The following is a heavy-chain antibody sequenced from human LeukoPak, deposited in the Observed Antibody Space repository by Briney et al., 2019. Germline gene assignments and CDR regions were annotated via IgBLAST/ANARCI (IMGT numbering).Heavy chain of an antibody. CDR2: IKQDGSEK. D-gene: IGHD3-10*01. V-gene: IGHV3-7*01. Sequence: PGGSLRLSCAASGFTFSDAWMSWVRQAPGKGLEWVANIKQDGSEKYYVDSVKGRFTISRDNAKNSLYLQMNSLRAEDTAVYYCASPTMGGYWGQGTLVTVSS. CDR1: GFTFSDAW. CDR3: ASPTMGGY. J-gene: IGHJ4*02.